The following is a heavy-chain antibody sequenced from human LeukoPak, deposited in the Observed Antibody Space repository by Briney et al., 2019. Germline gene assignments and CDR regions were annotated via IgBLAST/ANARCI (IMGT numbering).Heavy chain of an antibody. J-gene: IGHJ4*02. CDR1: GYTFTSYD. D-gene: IGHD2-2*01. Sequence: ASEKVSCKASGYTFTSYDINWVRQAPGQGLEWMGWMNPNSGNTGYAQKFQGRVTMTRNTSISTAYMELSSLRSEDTAVYYCARLLGYCSSTSCGDYWGQGTLVTVSS. V-gene: IGHV1-8*01. CDR2: MNPNSGNT. CDR3: ARLLGYCSSTSCGDY.